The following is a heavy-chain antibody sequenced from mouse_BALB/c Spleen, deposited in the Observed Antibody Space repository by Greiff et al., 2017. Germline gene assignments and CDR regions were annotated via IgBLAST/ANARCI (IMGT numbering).Heavy chain of an antibody. D-gene: IGHD3-1*01. J-gene: IGHJ2*01. CDR2: ISDGGSYT. CDR3: ARGYSAGYVDY. Sequence: DVQLVESGGGLVKPGGSLKLSCAASGFTFSDYYMYWVRQTPEKRLEWVATISDGGSYTYYPDSVKGRFTISRDNAKNNLYLQMSSLKSEDTAMYYCARGYSAGYVDYWGPGTTRPGSS. V-gene: IGHV5-4*02. CDR1: GFTFSDYY.